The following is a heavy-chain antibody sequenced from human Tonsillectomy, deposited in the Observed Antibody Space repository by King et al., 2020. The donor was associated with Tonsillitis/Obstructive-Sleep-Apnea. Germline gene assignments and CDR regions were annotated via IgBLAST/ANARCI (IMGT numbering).Heavy chain of an antibody. V-gene: IGHV4-59*01. D-gene: IGHD5-12*01. Sequence: QLQESGPGLVKPSETLSLTCTVSGGSISSYYWSWFRQPPGKGLEWIGYIYYSGSTNYNPALKSRVTISVDTSKNQFSLKLRFVTAADTAVYYCATESGYDWGEGNYYYYGMDVWGQGTTVPVSS. CDR2: IYYSGST. CDR3: ATESGYDWGEGNYYYYGMDV. J-gene: IGHJ6*02. CDR1: GGSISSYY.